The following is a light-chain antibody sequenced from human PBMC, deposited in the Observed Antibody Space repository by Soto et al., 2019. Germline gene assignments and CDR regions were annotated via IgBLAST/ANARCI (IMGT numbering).Light chain of an antibody. CDR1: SSNIGSNT. CDR2: GQN. CDR3: AVWDDSLDGRV. Sequence: QSVLTQPPSASGTPGQRVTISCSGSSSNIGSNTGNWYQQLPGTAPKLLIYGQNQRPSGVPDRFSGSKSGTSASLAISGLQSEDEADYYCAVWDDSLDGRVFGGGTKLTVL. V-gene: IGLV1-44*01. J-gene: IGLJ2*01.